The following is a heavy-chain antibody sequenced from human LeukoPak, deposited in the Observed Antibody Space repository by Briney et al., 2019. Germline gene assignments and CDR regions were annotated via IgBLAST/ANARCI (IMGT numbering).Heavy chain of an antibody. D-gene: IGHD5-24*01. V-gene: IGHV3-53*01. CDR1: GFTVSSSY. CDR3: AREASDGGYYYYGMDV. CDR2: IYASGST. J-gene: IGHJ6*02. Sequence: GGSLRLSCAASGFTVSSSYMSWVRQASGKGLEWVSVIYASGSTYYADSVKGRFTISRDNSKNTLYLQMNSLRAEDTAVFYCAREASDGGYYYYGMDVWGQGTTVTVSS.